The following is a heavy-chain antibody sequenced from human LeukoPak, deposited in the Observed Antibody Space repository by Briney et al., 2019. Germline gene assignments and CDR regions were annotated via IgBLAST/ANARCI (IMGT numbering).Heavy chain of an antibody. V-gene: IGHV4-39*01. D-gene: IGHD5-24*01. Sequence: KPSETLSLTCSVSGDSVSRSDSYWDWIRQPPGKGLEWIGSIYYSGSTYYNPSLKSRVTISVDTSKNQFSLKLSSVTAADTAVYYCARLVMATMRLDYWGQGTLVTVSS. CDR3: ARLVMATMRLDY. CDR2: IYYSGST. J-gene: IGHJ4*02. CDR1: GDSVSRSDSY.